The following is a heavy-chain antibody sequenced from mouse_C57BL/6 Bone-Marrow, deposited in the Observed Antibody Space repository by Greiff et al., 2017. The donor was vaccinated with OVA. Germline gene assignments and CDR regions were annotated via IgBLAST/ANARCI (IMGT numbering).Heavy chain of an antibody. V-gene: IGHV1-69*01. CDR2: IDPSDSYT. CDR3: ARVSPPYYFDY. Sequence: VQLQQSGAELVMPGASVKLSCKASGYTFTSYWMHWVKQRPGQGLEWIGEIDPSDSYTNYNQKFKGKSTLTVDKSSSTAYMQLSSLTSEDSAVYYCARVSPPYYFDYWGQGTTLTVSS. CDR1: GYTFTSYW. D-gene: IGHD6-2*01. J-gene: IGHJ2*01.